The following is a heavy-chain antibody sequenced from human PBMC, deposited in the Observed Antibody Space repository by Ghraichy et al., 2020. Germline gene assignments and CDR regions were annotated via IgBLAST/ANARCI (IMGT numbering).Heavy chain of an antibody. CDR3: ARDRDSGDYFDY. CDR1: GFTFSSYG. V-gene: IGHV3-33*01. Sequence: SLRLSCAASGFTFSSYGMHWVRQAPGKGLEWVAVIWYDGSNKYYADSVKGRFTISRDNSKNTLYLQMNSLRAEDTAVYYCARDRDSGDYFDYWGQGTLVTVSS. CDR2: IWYDGSNK. J-gene: IGHJ4*02. D-gene: IGHD3-10*01.